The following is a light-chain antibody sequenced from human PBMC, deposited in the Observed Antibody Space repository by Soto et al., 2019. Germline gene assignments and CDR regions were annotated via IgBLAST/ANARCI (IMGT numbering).Light chain of an antibody. CDR2: EVS. V-gene: IGLV2-14*01. J-gene: IGLJ3*02. Sequence: SVLTQPASVSASPGQSITIACAGTSSDVGGYNYVSWHQQYPGKAPKLMIYEVSNRPSGVSNRFSGSKSGNTASLTISGLEAEDEADYYCISYTSSSTWVFGGGTQLTVL. CDR3: ISYTSSSTWV. CDR1: SSDVGGYNY.